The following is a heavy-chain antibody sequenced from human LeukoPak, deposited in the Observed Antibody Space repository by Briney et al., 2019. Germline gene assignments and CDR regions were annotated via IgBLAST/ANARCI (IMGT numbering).Heavy chain of an antibody. CDR2: ISAYNGNT. J-gene: IGHJ6*02. D-gene: IGHD2-2*01. CDR3: ARDIVVVPAAIYYYYGMDV. Sequence: ASVKVSCKASGYTFTSYGISWVRQAPGQGLEWMGWISAYNGNTNYAQKLQGRATMTTDTSTSTAYMELRSLRSDDTAVYYCARDIVVVPAAIYYYYGMDVWGQGTTVTVSS. V-gene: IGHV1-18*01. CDR1: GYTFTSYG.